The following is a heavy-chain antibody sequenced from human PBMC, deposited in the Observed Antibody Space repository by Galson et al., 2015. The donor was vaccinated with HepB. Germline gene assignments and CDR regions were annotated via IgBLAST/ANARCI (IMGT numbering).Heavy chain of an antibody. J-gene: IGHJ6*02. CDR2: ISSSSSYT. CDR3: ARDIPRNTYYDFWSGEYYYGMDV. V-gene: IGHV3-11*05. D-gene: IGHD3-3*01. Sequence: SLRLSCAASGFTFSDYYMSWIRQAPGKGLEWVSYISSSSSYTNYADSVKGRFTISRDNAKNSLYLQMNSLRAEDTAVYYCARDIPRNTYYDFWSGEYYYGMDVWGQGTTVTVSS. CDR1: GFTFSDYY.